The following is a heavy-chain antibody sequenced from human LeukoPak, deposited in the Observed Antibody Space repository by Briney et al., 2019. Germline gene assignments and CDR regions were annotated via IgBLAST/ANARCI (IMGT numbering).Heavy chain of an antibody. V-gene: IGHV3-53*01. D-gene: IGHD3-10*01. CDR3: ARQELSYGSGSHFDY. CDR1: GFTVSNNY. CDR2: IYAGDST. J-gene: IGHJ4*02. Sequence: GGSLRLSCAASGFTVSNNYMIWVRQAPGKGLEWVSVIYAGDSTYYADSVKGRFTVSRDNSKNTLYLQMNNLRGEDTAVYFCARQELSYGSGSHFDYWGQGILVTVSS.